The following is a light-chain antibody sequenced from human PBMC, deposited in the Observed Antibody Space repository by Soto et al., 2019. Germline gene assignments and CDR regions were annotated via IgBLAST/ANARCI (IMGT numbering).Light chain of an antibody. V-gene: IGKV3-20*01. CDR1: QSVSSY. CDR3: QQYGSSPCT. CDR2: DAS. J-gene: IGKJ2*02. Sequence: EIVLTQSPGTLSLSPGERATLSCRAGQSVSSYLAWYQQKSGQAPRLLIYDASIRATGIPDRFSGSGSGTDFTLTISRLVPEDFAVYYCQQYGSSPCTFGQGTKLEIK.